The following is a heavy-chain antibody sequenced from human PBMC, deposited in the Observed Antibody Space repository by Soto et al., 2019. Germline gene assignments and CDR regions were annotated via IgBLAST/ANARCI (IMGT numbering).Heavy chain of an antibody. CDR3: ARGYGRNFDY. D-gene: IGHD5-18*01. Sequence: SETLSLTCTVSGGSISSGDYYWSWIRQPPGKGLEWIGYIYYSGSTNYNPSLKSRVTISVDTSKNQFSLRLSSVTAADTAVYYCARGYGRNFDYWGQGTLVTVSS. CDR2: IYYSGST. J-gene: IGHJ4*02. CDR1: GGSISSGDYY. V-gene: IGHV4-30-4*01.